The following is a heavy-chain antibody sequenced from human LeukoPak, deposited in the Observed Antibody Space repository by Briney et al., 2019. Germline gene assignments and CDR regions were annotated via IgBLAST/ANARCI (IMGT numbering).Heavy chain of an antibody. CDR1: GYSISSGYF. CDR2: ISHSGSI. V-gene: IGHV4-38-2*02. J-gene: IGHJ4*02. CDR3: ARVSYSGYERYYFDY. D-gene: IGHD5-12*01. Sequence: SETLSLTCTVSGYSISSGYFWGWVRQPPGKGLEWIGSISHSGSIYYNPSLKSRVTISLDTSKNQFSLKLSSVTAADTAVYYCARVSYSGYERYYFDYWGQGPLVTVSS.